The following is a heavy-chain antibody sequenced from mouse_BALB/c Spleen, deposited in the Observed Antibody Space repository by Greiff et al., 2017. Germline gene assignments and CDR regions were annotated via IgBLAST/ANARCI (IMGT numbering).Heavy chain of an antibody. CDR2: IYPGNGDT. Sequence: QVQLQQSGAELVRPGSSVKISCKASGYAFSSYWMNWVKQRPGKGLEWIGQIYPGNGDTNYNGKFKGKATLTADKSSSTAYMQLSSLTSEDSAVYLCARADYYGSVVEVWGEGTTVTVSS. CDR3: ARADYYGSVVEV. V-gene: IGHV1-80*01. D-gene: IGHD1-1*01. J-gene: IGHJ1*01. CDR1: GYAFSSYW.